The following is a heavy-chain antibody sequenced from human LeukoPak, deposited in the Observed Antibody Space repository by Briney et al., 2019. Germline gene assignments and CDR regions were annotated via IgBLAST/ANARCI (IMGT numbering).Heavy chain of an antibody. CDR1: GYTFTSYG. V-gene: IGHV1-18*01. J-gene: IGHJ4*02. Sequence: GASVKVSCKAFGYTFTSYGISWVRQDPGQGLEWMGWISAYNGNTNYAQKLQGRVTMTTDTSTSTAYMELRSLRSDDTAVYYCARDYDFWSGYLGSDYWGQGTLVTVSS. CDR2: ISAYNGNT. D-gene: IGHD3-3*01. CDR3: ARDYDFWSGYLGSDY.